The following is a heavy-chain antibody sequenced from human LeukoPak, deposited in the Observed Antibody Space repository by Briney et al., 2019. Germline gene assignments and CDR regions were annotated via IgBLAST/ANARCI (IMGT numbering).Heavy chain of an antibody. D-gene: IGHD3-22*01. CDR1: GGSISSYY. V-gene: IGHV4-59*06. CDR2: IYHSGST. J-gene: IGHJ4*02. Sequence: PSETLSLTCTVSGGSISSYYWSWIRQPAGKGLEWIGYIYHSGSTYYNPSLKSRVTISVDRSKNQFSLKLSSVTAADTAVYYCARGGTKGDSSGYYYFDYWGQGTLVTVSS. CDR3: ARGGTKGDSSGYYYFDY.